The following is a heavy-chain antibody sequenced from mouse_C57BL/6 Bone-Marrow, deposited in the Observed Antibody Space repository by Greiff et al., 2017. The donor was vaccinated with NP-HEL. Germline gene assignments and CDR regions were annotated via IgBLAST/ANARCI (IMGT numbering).Heavy chain of an antibody. Sequence: VQLQQSGPELVKPGASVKMSCKASGYTFTDYNMHWVKQSHGKSLEWIGYINPNNGGTSYNQKFKGKATLTVDTSSSTAYMQLSSLTSEDSAVYYCASLRPFAYWGQGTLVTVSA. CDR1: GYTFTDYN. V-gene: IGHV1-22*01. J-gene: IGHJ3*01. CDR2: INPNNGGT. CDR3: ASLRPFAY. D-gene: IGHD1-2*01.